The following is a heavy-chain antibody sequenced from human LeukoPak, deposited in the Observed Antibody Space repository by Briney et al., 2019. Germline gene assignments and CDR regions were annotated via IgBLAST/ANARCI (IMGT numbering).Heavy chain of an antibody. V-gene: IGHV3-9*01. CDR2: ISRNSDST. CDR3: ARVWGDYSNTDY. D-gene: IGHD4-11*01. CDR1: GFPFDDKA. J-gene: IGHJ4*02. Sequence: TGGSLRLSCAASGFPFDDKAMHWVRQAPGKGLEWVAGISRNSDSTGYADSVKGRFTISRDNAKNSLYLQMNSLRAEDTAVYYCARVWGDYSNTDYWGQGTLVTVSS.